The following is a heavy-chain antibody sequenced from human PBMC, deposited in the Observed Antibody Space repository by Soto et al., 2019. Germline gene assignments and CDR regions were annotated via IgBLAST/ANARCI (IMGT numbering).Heavy chain of an antibody. J-gene: IGHJ4*02. CDR3: AKDGEASWSYFDY. CDR2: ISYVGSNK. Sequence: QVQLVESGGGVVQPGRSLRLSCAASGFTFSSYGMHWVRQAPGKGLEWVAVISYVGSNKYYADSVKGRFTISRDNSKNTLYLQMNSLRAEDTAVYYCAKDGEASWSYFDYWGQGTLVTVSS. D-gene: IGHD2-21*01. CDR1: GFTFSSYG. V-gene: IGHV3-30*18.